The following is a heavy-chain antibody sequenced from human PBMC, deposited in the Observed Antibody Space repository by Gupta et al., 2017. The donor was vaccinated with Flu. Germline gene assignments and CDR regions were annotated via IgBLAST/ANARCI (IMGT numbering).Heavy chain of an antibody. CDR2: IFYHGST. D-gene: IGHD2-15*01. J-gene: IGHJ4*02. Sequence: QVQLQESCAGRVKPSEALSLTCTVSGGSISDGDYYWSWIRRHPREGLEWIGYIFYHGSTSYNPSLKSRLTTSVETANKRVSLRLSSTDTAAEAVDYWSAAHPWGAAFDYWGQGTVVTVSS. CDR3: SAAHPWGAAFDY. CDR1: GGSISDGDYY. V-gene: IGHV4-30-4*03.